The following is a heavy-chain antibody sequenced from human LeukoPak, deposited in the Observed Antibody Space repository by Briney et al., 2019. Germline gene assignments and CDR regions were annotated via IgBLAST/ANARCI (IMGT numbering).Heavy chain of an antibody. CDR2: IIPIFGIA. J-gene: IGHJ4*02. V-gene: IGHV1-69*04. Sequence: SVKVSCKASGGTFSSYAISSVRQAPGQGLEWMGRIIPIFGIANYAQKFQGRVTITADKSTSTAYMELSSLRSEDTAVYYCARDPGRDGYNYLDYWGQGTLVTVPS. CDR1: GGTFSSYA. D-gene: IGHD5-24*01. CDR3: ARDPGRDGYNYLDY.